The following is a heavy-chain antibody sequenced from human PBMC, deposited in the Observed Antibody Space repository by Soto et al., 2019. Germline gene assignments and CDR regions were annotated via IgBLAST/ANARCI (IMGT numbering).Heavy chain of an antibody. CDR3: AREALADYYDSSGYYCDY. D-gene: IGHD3-22*01. V-gene: IGHV1-2*02. CDR2: INPNSGGT. J-gene: IGHJ4*02. CDR1: GYTFTGYY. Sequence: ASVKVSCKASGYTFTGYYMHWVRQAPGQGLEWMGWINPNSGGTNYAQKFQGRVTMTRDTSISTAYMELSRLRSDDTAVYYCAREALADYYDSSGYYCDYWGQGTLVTVSS.